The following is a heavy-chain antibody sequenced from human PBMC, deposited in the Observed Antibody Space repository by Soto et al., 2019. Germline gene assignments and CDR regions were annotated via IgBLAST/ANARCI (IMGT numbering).Heavy chain of an antibody. CDR3: ARSMHYSDGSNYSPFDY. J-gene: IGHJ4*02. V-gene: IGHV4-61*01. D-gene: IGHD3-22*01. Sequence: QVQLQESGPGLVKPSETLSLTCTVSGGSVSSGNYYWSWIRQPPGKGLEWIGYFYYTGSTNYNPSLKSRGTISIDASKNQFSLRLSSVTAADTAVYYCARSMHYSDGSNYSPFDYWGQGTLVTVSS. CDR1: GGSVSSGNYY. CDR2: FYYTGST.